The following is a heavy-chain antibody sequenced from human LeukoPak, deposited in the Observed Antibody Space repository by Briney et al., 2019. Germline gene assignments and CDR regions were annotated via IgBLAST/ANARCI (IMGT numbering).Heavy chain of an antibody. Sequence: PSETLSLTCSVSGGSISGYCWTWIRQPSRTRLKWIGHISYTGNTKYNPSLKSRVTISVDTSKNQLSLNLSSVTAADTALYYCARDTGNYGGDWFDPWGQGTLVTVSS. V-gene: IGHV4-59*01. D-gene: IGHD1-7*01. CDR3: ARDTGNYGGDWFDP. J-gene: IGHJ5*02. CDR2: ISYTGNT. CDR1: GGSISGYC.